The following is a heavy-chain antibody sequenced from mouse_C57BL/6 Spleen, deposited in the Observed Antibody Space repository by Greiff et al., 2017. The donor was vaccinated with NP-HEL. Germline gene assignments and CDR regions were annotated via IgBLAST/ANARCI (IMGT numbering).Heavy chain of an antibody. Sequence: EVMLVESGGGLVKPGGSLKLSCAASGFTFSDYGMHWVRQAPEKGLEWVAYISSGSSTIYYADTVKGRFTISRDNAKNTLFLQMTSLRSEDTAMYYCAKKATGTGYAMDYWGQGTSVTVSS. V-gene: IGHV5-17*01. D-gene: IGHD4-1*01. CDR3: AKKATGTGYAMDY. CDR2: ISSGSSTI. J-gene: IGHJ4*01. CDR1: GFTFSDYG.